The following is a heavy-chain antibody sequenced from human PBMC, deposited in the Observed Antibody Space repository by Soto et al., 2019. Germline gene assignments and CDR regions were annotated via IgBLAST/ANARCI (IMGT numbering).Heavy chain of an antibody. CDR1: GFTFSSYG. Sequence: GGSLRLSCAASGFTFSSYGMHWVRQAPGKGLEWVAVISYDGSNKYYADSVKGRFTISRDNSKNTLYLQMNSLRAEDTAVYYCAKERYDFWSGYYSGGAFDIWGQGTMVTVSS. CDR3: AKERYDFWSGYYSGGAFDI. CDR2: ISYDGSNK. V-gene: IGHV3-30*18. D-gene: IGHD3-3*01. J-gene: IGHJ3*02.